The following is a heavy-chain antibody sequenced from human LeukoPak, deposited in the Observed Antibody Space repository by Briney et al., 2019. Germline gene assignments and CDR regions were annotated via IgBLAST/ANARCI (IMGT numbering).Heavy chain of an antibody. CDR3: AKDESVSGWWGGYFDY. V-gene: IGHV3-23*01. D-gene: IGHD6-19*01. J-gene: IGHJ4*02. CDR1: GFTFRTYA. Sequence: GSLRLSCAASGFTFRTYAMSWVPQAPGKGLEWVSAISGSGSKTSVKGRFTISRDNSKNTLYLQMNSLRAEDTAVYYCAKDESVSGWWGGYFDYWGQGTLVTVSS. CDR2: ISGSGSKT.